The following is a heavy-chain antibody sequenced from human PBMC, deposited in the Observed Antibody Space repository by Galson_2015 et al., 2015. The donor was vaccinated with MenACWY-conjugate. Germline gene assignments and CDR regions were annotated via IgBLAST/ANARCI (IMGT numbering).Heavy chain of an antibody. V-gene: IGHV3-30*18. Sequence: SLRLSCAASGFTFSSYGMHWVRQAPGKGLEWVAVISYDGSNKYYADSVKGRFTISRDNSKNTLYLQMNSLRAEDTAVYYCAKYGSGMGFDYWGQGTLVTVSS. CDR3: AKYGSGMGFDY. D-gene: IGHD3-10*01. CDR1: GFTFSSYG. J-gene: IGHJ4*02. CDR2: ISYDGSNK.